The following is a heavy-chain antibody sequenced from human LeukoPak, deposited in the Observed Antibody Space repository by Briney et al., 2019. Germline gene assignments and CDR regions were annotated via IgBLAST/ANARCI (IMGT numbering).Heavy chain of an antibody. CDR3: ARGVDTAMENYYYYMDV. J-gene: IGHJ6*03. CDR2: ISSSSSYI. Sequence: GGSLRLSCAASGFTFSSYSMNWVRQAPGKGLEWVSSISSSSSYIYYADSVKGRFAISRDNAKNSLYLQMNSLRAEDTAVYYCARGVDTAMENYYYYMDVWGKGTTVTVSS. V-gene: IGHV3-21*01. CDR1: GFTFSSYS. D-gene: IGHD5-18*01.